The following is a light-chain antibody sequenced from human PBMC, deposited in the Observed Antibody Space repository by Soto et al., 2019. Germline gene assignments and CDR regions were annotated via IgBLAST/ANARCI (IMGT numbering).Light chain of an antibody. J-gene: IGLJ1*01. CDR2: SDN. CDR1: SSNIGTYS. CDR3: AAWDDSMNGCV. Sequence: QSVLTQPPSASGTPGQRVTISCSGSSSNIGTYSVSWYQQFPGTAPRLLIYSDNQRPSGVPDRFSASKSGASASLAISGLQYEDEADFYCAAWDDSMNGCVLGTGTKVTVL. V-gene: IGLV1-44*01.